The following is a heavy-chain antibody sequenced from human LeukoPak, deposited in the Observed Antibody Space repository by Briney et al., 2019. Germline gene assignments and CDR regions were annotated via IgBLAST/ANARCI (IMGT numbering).Heavy chain of an antibody. V-gene: IGHV3-23*01. D-gene: IGHD2-2*01. CDR1: GFSFSVSV. Sequence: GGSVRLSCVASGFSFSVSVMSWVRQAPGKGLEWVSAISGSGGSTYYADSVKGRFTISRDNSKNTLYLQMNSLRAEDTAVYYCATPLVPAATTTFDYWGQGTLVTVSS. CDR3: ATPLVPAATTTFDY. CDR2: ISGSGGST. J-gene: IGHJ4*02.